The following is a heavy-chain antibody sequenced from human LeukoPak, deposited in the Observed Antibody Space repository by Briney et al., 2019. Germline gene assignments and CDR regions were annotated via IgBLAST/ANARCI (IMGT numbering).Heavy chain of an antibody. CDR2: ISGSGGST. CDR3: AKDRYGADY. V-gene: IGHV3-23*01. D-gene: IGHD4/OR15-4a*01. CDR1: GFTFSINA. Sequence: GGSLRLSCAASGFTFSINAMSWVRQAPGKGLEWVSGISGSGGSTYYADSVKGRFTISGDNSKNTLYLQMNSLRAEDTAVYYCAKDRYGADYWGQGTLVTVSS. J-gene: IGHJ4*02.